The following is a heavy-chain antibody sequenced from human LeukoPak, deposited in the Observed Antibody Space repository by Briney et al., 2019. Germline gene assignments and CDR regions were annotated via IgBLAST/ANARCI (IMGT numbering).Heavy chain of an antibody. Sequence: SVKVSCKASGGTFSSYAISWVRQAPGQGLEWMGGIIPIFGTANYAQKYQGRVTITTDESTSTAYMELSSLRSEDTAVYYCARAGERYYGSGSYPVYYYYYMDVWGKGTTVTVSS. J-gene: IGHJ6*03. V-gene: IGHV1-69*05. D-gene: IGHD3-10*01. CDR2: IIPIFGTA. CDR1: GGTFSSYA. CDR3: ARAGERYYGSGSYPVYYYYYMDV.